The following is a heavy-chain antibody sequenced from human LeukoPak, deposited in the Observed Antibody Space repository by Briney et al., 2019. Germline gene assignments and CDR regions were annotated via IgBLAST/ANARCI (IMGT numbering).Heavy chain of an antibody. V-gene: IGHV1-18*01. CDR1: GYTFTSYG. CDR3: VRDGVSSGWCHTFDY. CDR2: ISAYNGNT. D-gene: IGHD6-19*01. Sequence: ASVKVSCKASGYTFTSYGISCVRQAPGQGLEWMGWISAYNGNTNYAQKLQGRVTMTTDTSTSTAYMELRSLRSDDTAVYYCVRDGVSSGWCHTFDYWGQGTLVTVSS. J-gene: IGHJ4*02.